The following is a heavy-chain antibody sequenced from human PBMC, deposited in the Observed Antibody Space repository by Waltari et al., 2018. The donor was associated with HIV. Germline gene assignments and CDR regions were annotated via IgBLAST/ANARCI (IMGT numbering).Heavy chain of an antibody. D-gene: IGHD3-10*01. V-gene: IGHV3-30*04. Sequence: QVQLVESGGGVVQPGRSLRLSCAASGFTFSSYAMHWVRQAPGKGLEWVAVISYDGSNKYYAASVKGRFTISRDNSKNTLYRQMNSLRAEDTAVYYCARGWDTLWFPFDYWGQGTLVTVSS. CDR1: GFTFSSYA. CDR2: ISYDGSNK. CDR3: ARGWDTLWFPFDY. J-gene: IGHJ4*02.